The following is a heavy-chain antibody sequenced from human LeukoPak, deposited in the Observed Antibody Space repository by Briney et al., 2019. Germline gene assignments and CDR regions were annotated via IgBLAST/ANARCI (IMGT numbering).Heavy chain of an antibody. J-gene: IGHJ4*02. V-gene: IGHV3-11*05. CDR2: ISSSSSYT. CDR1: GFTFSDYY. D-gene: IGHD3-16*02. Sequence: GGSLRLSCAASGFTFSDYYMSWIRQAPGKGLEWVSYISSSSSYTNYADSVKGRFTISRDNAKNSLYLQMNSLRAEDTAVYYCARVGENYDYVWGSYRSPLLFDYWGQGTLVTVSS. CDR3: ARVGENYDYVWGSYRSPLLFDY.